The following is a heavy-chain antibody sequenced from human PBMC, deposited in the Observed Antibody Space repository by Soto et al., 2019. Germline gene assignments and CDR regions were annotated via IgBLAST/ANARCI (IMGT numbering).Heavy chain of an antibody. V-gene: IGHV3-33*01. CDR3: ARGRAAFDI. Sequence: GGSLRLSCAAPGFTFSSYGMHWVRQAPGKGLEWVAVIWYDGSNKYYADSVKGRFTISRDNSKNTLYLQMNSLRAEDTAVYYCARGRAAFDIWGQGTMVTVSS. CDR2: IWYDGSNK. CDR1: GFTFSSYG. J-gene: IGHJ3*02.